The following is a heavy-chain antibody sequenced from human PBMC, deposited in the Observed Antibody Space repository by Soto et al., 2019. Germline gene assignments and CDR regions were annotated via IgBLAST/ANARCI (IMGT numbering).Heavy chain of an antibody. V-gene: IGHV1-58*01. Sequence: QMQLVQSGPEVKKPGTSVKVSCKASGFTFTSSAVQWVRQARGQRLEWIGWIVVGSGNTNYAQMFRERVTITRDKSTSTAYMELSSLRFEDTAVYYCAAAGYCSGGTCYSFDYWGQGTLVTVSS. CDR1: GFTFTSSA. CDR2: IVVGSGNT. D-gene: IGHD2-15*01. CDR3: AAAGYCSGGTCYSFDY. J-gene: IGHJ4*02.